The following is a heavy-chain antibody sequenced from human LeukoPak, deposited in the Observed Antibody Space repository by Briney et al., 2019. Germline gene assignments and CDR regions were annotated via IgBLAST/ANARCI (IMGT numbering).Heavy chain of an antibody. CDR2: MNPNSGNT. J-gene: IGHJ5*02. CDR1: GGTFSSYA. CDR3: ARGRQQWLVSGGRFDP. V-gene: IGHV1-8*02. D-gene: IGHD6-19*01. Sequence: ASVKVSCKASGGTFSSYAISWVRQATGQGLEWMGWMNPNSGNTGYAQKFQGRVTMTRNTSISTAYMELSSLRSEDTAVYYCARGRQQWLVSGGRFDPWGQGTLVTVSS.